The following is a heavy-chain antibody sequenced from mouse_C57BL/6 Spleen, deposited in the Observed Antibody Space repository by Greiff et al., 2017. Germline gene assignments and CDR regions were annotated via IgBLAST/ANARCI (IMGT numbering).Heavy chain of an antibody. D-gene: IGHD2-5*01. CDR2: IYPGSGST. CDR3: ARYSNLDY. V-gene: IGHV1-55*01. CDR1: GYTFTSYW. J-gene: IGHJ2*01. Sequence: QVQLQQPGAELVKPGASVKMSCKASGYTFTSYWITWVKQRPGQGLEWIGDIYPGSGSTNYNEKFKSKATLTVYTSSSTAYMQLSSLTSEDSAVYYCARYSNLDYWGQGTTLTVSS.